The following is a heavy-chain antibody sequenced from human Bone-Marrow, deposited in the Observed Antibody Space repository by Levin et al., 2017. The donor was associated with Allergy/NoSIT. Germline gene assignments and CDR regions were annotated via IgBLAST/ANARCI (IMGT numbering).Heavy chain of an antibody. V-gene: IGHV3-15*01. CDR3: EATYYSDTNAPPGDY. D-gene: IGHD3-22*01. CDR2: IKSKSAGGTT. CDR1: GFTFSNAW. J-gene: IGHJ4*02. Sequence: GGSLRLSCAASGFTFSNAWMNWVRQAPGKGLEWVGRIKSKSAGGTTDYSAPVKGRFTISRDDSKNTLFLQMNILKIEDTAFYYCEATYYSDTNAPPGDYWGQGALVTVSS.